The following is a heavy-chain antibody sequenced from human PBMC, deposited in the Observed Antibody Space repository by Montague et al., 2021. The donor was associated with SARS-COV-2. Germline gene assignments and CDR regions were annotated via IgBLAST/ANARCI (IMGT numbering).Heavy chain of an antibody. D-gene: IGHD1-26*01. J-gene: IGHJ4*02. CDR2: ISPTACT. V-gene: IGHV4-4*02. Sequence: SETLSLTCVVALDSISTDTRAPFVRLPPWTPLALVGRISPTACTKYKPSLKGRVSMSVDKSWNQFSLRLTSVTAADTAIYYCARKGSGRSDLAYWGQGTLVTVSS. CDR3: ARKGSGRSDLAY. CDR1: LDSISTDTR.